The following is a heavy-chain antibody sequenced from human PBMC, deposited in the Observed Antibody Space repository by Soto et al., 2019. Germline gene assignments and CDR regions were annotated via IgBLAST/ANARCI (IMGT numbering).Heavy chain of an antibody. V-gene: IGHV4-31*03. CDR1: GGSISSGGYY. Sequence: SETLSLTYTVSGGSISSGGYYWSWIRQHPGKGLEWIGYIYYSGSTYYNPSLKSRVTISVDTSKNQFSLKLSSVTAADTAVYYCARGNVVVVAATRYGMDVWGQGTTVTVSS. CDR3: ARGNVVVVAATRYGMDV. CDR2: IYYSGST. D-gene: IGHD2-15*01. J-gene: IGHJ6*02.